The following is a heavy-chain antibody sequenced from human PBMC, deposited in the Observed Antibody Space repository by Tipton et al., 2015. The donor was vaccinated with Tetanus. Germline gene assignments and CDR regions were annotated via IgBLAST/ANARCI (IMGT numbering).Heavy chain of an antibody. CDR3: ARGYNGYDILTAYPHYFDS. J-gene: IGHJ4*02. V-gene: IGHV4-61*08. D-gene: IGHD3-9*01. CDR2: ASYSGSS. Sequence: TLSLTCTVSGGSVNSGGYYWSWIRQPPGKGLEWIGYASYSGSSNYNSSLKSRVIISVDTSKNQFSLKLSSVTAADTAVYYCARGYNGYDILTAYPHYFDSWGQGTLVTVSS. CDR1: GGSVNSGGYY.